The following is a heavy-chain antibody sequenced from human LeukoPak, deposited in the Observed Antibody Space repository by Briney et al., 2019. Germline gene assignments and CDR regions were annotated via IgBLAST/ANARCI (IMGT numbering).Heavy chain of an antibody. Sequence: ASVKVSCKASGYTFTSYDINWVRLATGQALEWMGWMNPNSGNTGYAQKFQGGVTITRNTSISTAYMELSSLRSEDTAVFYCARGREHYSSSSGFDYWGQGTLVTVSS. D-gene: IGHD6-6*01. V-gene: IGHV1-8*03. J-gene: IGHJ4*02. CDR1: GYTFTSYD. CDR3: ARGREHYSSSSGFDY. CDR2: MNPNSGNT.